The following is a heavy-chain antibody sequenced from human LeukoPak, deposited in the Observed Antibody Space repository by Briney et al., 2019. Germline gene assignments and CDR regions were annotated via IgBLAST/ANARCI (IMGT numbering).Heavy chain of an antibody. CDR3: AKDRRGSGSYYKAPFDY. V-gene: IGHV3-23*01. CDR1: GFTFSSYA. J-gene: IGHJ4*02. CDR2: ISCSGGST. Sequence: GGSLRLSCAASGFTFSSYAMSWVRQAPGKGLEGVSAISCSGGSTYYAHSVRGRFTISRDNSKNTLYLQMNSLRAEDTAVYYCAKDRRGSGSYYKAPFDYWGQGTLVTVSS. D-gene: IGHD3-10*01.